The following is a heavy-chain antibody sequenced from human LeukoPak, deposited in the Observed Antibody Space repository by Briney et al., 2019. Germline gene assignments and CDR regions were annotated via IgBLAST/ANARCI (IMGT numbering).Heavy chain of an antibody. J-gene: IGHJ4*02. CDR2: INPSGGST. V-gene: IGHV1-46*01. CDR3: ARESKVVPAAGYFDY. D-gene: IGHD2-2*01. Sequence: ASVKVSCKASGYTFTSYCMHWVRQAPGQGLEWMGIINPSGGSTSYAQKFQGRVTMTRDTSTSTVYMELSSLRSEDTAVYYCARESKVVPAAGYFDYWGQGTLVTVSS. CDR1: GYTFTSYC.